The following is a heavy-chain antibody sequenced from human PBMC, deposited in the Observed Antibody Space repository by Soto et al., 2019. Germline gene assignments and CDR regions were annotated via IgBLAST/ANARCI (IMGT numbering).Heavy chain of an antibody. Sequence: GGSLRLSCAASGFTFSSYAMSWVRQAPGKGLEWVSAISGSGGSTYYADSVKGRFTISRDNAKNLLYLQMNSLRAEDTAVYYCARGRSGYYYPDDYYYYMDVWGKGTTVTVSS. CDR3: ARGRSGYYYPDDYYYYMDV. J-gene: IGHJ6*03. CDR1: GFTFSSYA. D-gene: IGHD3-22*01. V-gene: IGHV3-23*01. CDR2: ISGSGGST.